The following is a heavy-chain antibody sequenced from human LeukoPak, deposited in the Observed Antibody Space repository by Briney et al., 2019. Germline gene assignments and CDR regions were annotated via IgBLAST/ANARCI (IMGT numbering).Heavy chain of an antibody. V-gene: IGHV3-7*01. CDR1: GFTFSRYW. J-gene: IGHJ4*02. CDR2: IKEDGSEK. CDR3: ARVSGVAAMVDYFDY. Sequence: GGSLRLSCAASGFTFSRYWMSWVRQAPEKGLEWVANIKEDGSEKDYVDSVKGRFTISRDNAKNSLYLQMNSLRAENTAVYYCARVSGVAAMVDYFDYWGQGTLVTVSS. D-gene: IGHD5-18*01.